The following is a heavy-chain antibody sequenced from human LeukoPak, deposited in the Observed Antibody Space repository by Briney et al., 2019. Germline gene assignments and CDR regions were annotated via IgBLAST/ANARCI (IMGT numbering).Heavy chain of an antibody. CDR1: GYTFTGYY. CDR2: INPNSGGT. Sequence: ASVKVSCKASGYTFTGYYMHWVRQAPGQGLEWMGWINPNSGGTNYAQKFQGRVTMTRDASISTAYMELSRLRSDDTAVYYCARISRGDSSGYYLDYWGQGTLVTVSS. V-gene: IGHV1-2*02. CDR3: ARISRGDSSGYYLDY. J-gene: IGHJ4*02. D-gene: IGHD3-22*01.